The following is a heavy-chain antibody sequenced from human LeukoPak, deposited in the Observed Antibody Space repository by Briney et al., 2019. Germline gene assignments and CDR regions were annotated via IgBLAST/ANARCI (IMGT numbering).Heavy chain of an antibody. CDR1: GYSFTSYW. CDR3: ARRAGSGGALYYFDY. D-gene: IGHD2-15*01. Sequence: GESLKISCKGSGYSFTSYWICWVRQMPGKGLEWMGIIYPGDSDTRYSPSFQGQVTISADKSISTAYLQWSSLKASDTAMYYCARRAGSGGALYYFDYWGQGTLVTVSS. V-gene: IGHV5-51*01. J-gene: IGHJ4*02. CDR2: IYPGDSDT.